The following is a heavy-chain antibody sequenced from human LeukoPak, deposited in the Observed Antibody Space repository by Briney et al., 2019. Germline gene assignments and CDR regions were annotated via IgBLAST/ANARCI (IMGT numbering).Heavy chain of an antibody. J-gene: IGHJ4*02. D-gene: IGHD3-10*01. CDR1: GFTVSSNY. CDR3: ARGLNYGSGSTLEGF. V-gene: IGHV3-53*01. CDR2: IYSGGRT. Sequence: GGSLRLSCAASGFTVSSNYMSWVRQAPGKGLEWVSAIYSGGRTNYTDSVKGRFTISRDNTKNTLYLQMNNLRAEDTAVYYCARGLNYGSGSTLEGFWGQGTRVTVYS.